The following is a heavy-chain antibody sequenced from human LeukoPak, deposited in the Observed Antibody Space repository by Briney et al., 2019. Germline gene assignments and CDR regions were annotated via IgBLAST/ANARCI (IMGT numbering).Heavy chain of an antibody. CDR1: GGSFSGYY. Sequence: SETLSLTCAVYGGSFSGYYWSWIRQPPGKGLEWIGEINHSGSTNYNPSLKSRVTISVDTSKNQFSLKLSSVTAADTAVYYCARVQNLYYYYGMDVWGQGTTVTVSS. CDR2: INHSGST. CDR3: ARVQNLYYYYGMDV. D-gene: IGHD1-14*01. V-gene: IGHV4-34*01. J-gene: IGHJ6*02.